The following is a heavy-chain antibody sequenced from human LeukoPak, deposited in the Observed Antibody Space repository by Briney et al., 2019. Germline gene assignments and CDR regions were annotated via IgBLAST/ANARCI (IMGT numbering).Heavy chain of an antibody. CDR2: ISSSSSYI. CDR1: GFTFSSYW. V-gene: IGHV3-21*01. J-gene: IGHJ4*02. CDR3: ARDASASWDYFDY. D-gene: IGHD6-25*01. Sequence: PGGSLRLSCAASGFTFSSYWMSWVRQAPGKGLEWVSSISSSSSYIYYADSVKGRFTISRDNAKNSLYLQMNSLRAEDTAVYYCARDASASWDYFDYWGQGTLVTVSS.